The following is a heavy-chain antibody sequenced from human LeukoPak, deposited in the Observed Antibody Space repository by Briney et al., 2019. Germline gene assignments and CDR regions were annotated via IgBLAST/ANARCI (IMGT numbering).Heavy chain of an antibody. CDR3: ARQATMVRGVIYWFDP. Sequence: GESLKISCKGSGYSFTSYWIGWVRQMPGKGLEWMGIIYPGDSDTRYSPSFQGQVTISADKSISTAYLQWSSLKASDTAMHYCARQATMVRGVIYWFDPWGQGTLVTVSS. J-gene: IGHJ5*02. CDR1: GYSFTSYW. D-gene: IGHD3-10*01. CDR2: IYPGDSDT. V-gene: IGHV5-51*01.